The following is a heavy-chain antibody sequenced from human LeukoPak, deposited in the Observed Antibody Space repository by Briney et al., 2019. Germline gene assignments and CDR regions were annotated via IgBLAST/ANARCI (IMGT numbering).Heavy chain of an antibody. Sequence: SETLSLTCTVSGGSINTYSWTWIRQPPGKGLDWIGYIYYDGRTDYNPSLKSRVTISVDTSKNQFSLKLSSVTAADTAVYYCARGLFPSVSSSFQHWGQGTLVTVSS. D-gene: IGHD6-13*01. CDR2: IYYDGRT. CDR3: ARGLFPSVSSSFQH. CDR1: GGSINTYS. J-gene: IGHJ1*01. V-gene: IGHV4-59*12.